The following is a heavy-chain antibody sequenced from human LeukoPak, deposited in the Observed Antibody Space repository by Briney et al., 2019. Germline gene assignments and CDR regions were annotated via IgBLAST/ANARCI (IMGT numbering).Heavy chain of an antibody. CDR3: ARDWGYSSSWYGGLHWFDP. CDR2: ISAYNGNT. V-gene: IGHV1-18*01. J-gene: IGHJ5*02. D-gene: IGHD6-13*01. Sequence: ASVKVSCKASGYTFTNYDINWVRQATGQGLEWMGWISAYNGNTNYAQKLQGRVTMTTDTSTSTAYMELRSLRSDDTAVYYCARDWGYSSSWYGGLHWFDPWGQGTLVTVSS. CDR1: GYTFTNYD.